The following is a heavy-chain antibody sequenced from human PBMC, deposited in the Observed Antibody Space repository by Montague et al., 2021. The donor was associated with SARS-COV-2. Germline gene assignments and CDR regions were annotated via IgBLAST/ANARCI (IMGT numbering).Heavy chain of an antibody. CDR1: GFTFGSYA. Sequence: YLRLSWAASGFTFGSYAMSWVRQAPGRGLEWVSVLYSDIDGPHYADSVKGRFTISRDNFRNTLYLQMNSLRAEDTAIYYCAKAPDDSSGYYYAAVDFWGQGTLVTVSS. V-gene: IGHV3-23*03. CDR3: AKAPDDSSGYYYAAVDF. J-gene: IGHJ4*02. D-gene: IGHD3-22*01. CDR2: LYSDIDGP.